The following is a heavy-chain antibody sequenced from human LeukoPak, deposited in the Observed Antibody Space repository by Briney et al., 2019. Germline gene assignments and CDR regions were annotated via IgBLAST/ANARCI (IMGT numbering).Heavy chain of an antibody. Sequence: SETLSLICAVYGGSFSTYYWSWIRQPPGKGLEWIGEINHSGSTTYNPSLESRVTISIDTSKNQFSLKLSSVTAADTAVYYCAGYYYGTENYHNHPNFDYWGQGTLATVSS. CDR1: GGSFSTYY. V-gene: IGHV4-34*01. CDR2: INHSGST. D-gene: IGHD3-10*01. CDR3: AGYYYGTENYHNHPNFDY. J-gene: IGHJ4*02.